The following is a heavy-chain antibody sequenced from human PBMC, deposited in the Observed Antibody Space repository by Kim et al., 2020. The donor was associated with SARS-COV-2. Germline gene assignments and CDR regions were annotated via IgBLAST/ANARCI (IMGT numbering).Heavy chain of an antibody. V-gene: IGHV1-69*13. CDR2: IIPIFGTA. D-gene: IGHD3-22*01. J-gene: IGHJ4*02. CDR3: VPGGGYYDSRGY. Sequence: SVKVSCKASGGTFSSYAISWVRQAPGQGLEWMGVIIPIFGTANYAQKFQGRVTITADESTSTAYMELSSLRSEDTAVYYCVPGGGYYDSRGYWGQGTLVTVSS. CDR1: GGTFSSYA.